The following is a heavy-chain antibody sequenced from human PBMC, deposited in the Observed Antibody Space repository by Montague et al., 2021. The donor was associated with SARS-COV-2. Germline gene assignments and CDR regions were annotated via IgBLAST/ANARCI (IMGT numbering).Heavy chain of an antibody. J-gene: IGHJ4*02. CDR3: ARQVGTMIVVVIIKLRYFFDY. CDR2: IYFSGST. Sequence: SLSLTCTVSGGSISSSSYYWGWIRQPPGKGLEWIGSIYFSGSTSYNPSLKSRVTISVDTSKNQFSLKLSSVPAADTAVYYCARQVGTMIVVVIIKLRYFFDYWGQGTLVTVSS. D-gene: IGHD3-22*01. CDR1: GGSISSSSYY. V-gene: IGHV4-39*01.